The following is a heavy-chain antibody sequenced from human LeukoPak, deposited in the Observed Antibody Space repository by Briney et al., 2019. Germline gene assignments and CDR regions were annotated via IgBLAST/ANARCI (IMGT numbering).Heavy chain of an antibody. Sequence: PGGSLRLSCAASGFTFRNYGMHWVRQAPGTGPELVAVIWYDGSNKFYADSVKGRFTISRDNSNNMMYLQMNSLRAEDTAVYYCAKDHSSLGFYFFYSMDVWGKGTTVTVSS. V-gene: IGHV3-33*06. J-gene: IGHJ6*03. D-gene: IGHD3-22*01. CDR1: GFTFRNYG. CDR2: IWYDGSNK. CDR3: AKDHSSLGFYFFYSMDV.